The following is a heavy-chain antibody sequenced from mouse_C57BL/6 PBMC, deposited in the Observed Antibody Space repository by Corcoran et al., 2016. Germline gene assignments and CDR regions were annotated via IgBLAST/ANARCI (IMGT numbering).Heavy chain of an antibody. D-gene: IGHD3-2*02. CDR1: GYTFTDYY. CDR3: ARSRTAQASAWFAY. V-gene: IGHV1-75*01. J-gene: IGHJ3*01. CDR2: IFPGSGST. Sequence: QVQLQQSGPELVKPGASVKISCKASGYTFTDYYINWVKQRRGQGIEWIGWIFPGSGSTYYNEKFKGKATLTVDKSSSTAYMLLSSLTSEDSAVYFCARSRTAQASAWFAYWGQGTLVTVSA.